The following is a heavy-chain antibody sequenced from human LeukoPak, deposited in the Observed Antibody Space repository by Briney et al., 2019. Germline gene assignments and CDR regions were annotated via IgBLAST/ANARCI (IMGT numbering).Heavy chain of an antibody. D-gene: IGHD2-21*01. CDR1: GYTFTGYY. CDR3: ARDGGGIRGTYYYYMDV. CDR2: INPNSGGT. Sequence: ASVKVSCKASGYTFTGYYMHWVRQAPGQGLEWMGWINPNSGGTNYAQRFQGRVTMTRDTSISTAYMELSRLRSDDTAVYYCARDGGGIRGTYYYYMDVWGKGTTVTISS. V-gene: IGHV1-2*02. J-gene: IGHJ6*03.